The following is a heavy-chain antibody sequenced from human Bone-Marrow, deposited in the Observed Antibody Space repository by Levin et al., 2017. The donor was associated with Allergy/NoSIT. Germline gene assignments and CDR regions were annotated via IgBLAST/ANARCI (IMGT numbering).Heavy chain of an antibody. CDR2: IHYTGST. CDR1: GDSISSSSYY. D-gene: IGHD3-3*01. CDR3: ARVSISIFGVVIHYYYGMDV. J-gene: IGHJ6*02. V-gene: IGHV4-39*07. Sequence: SQTLSLTCTVSGDSISSSSYYWGWIRQPPGKGLEWLANIHYTGSTYHNPTLKSRVSISADTSKNQFSLKLSSVTAADTAVYYCARVSISIFGVVIHYYYGMDVWGQGTTVTVSS.